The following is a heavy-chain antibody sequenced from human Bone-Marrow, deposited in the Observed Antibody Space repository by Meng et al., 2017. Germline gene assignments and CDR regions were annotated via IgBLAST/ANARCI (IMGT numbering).Heavy chain of an antibody. V-gene: IGHV7-4-1*02. J-gene: IGHJ4*02. CDR3: ARTKEYYDSSFDL. D-gene: IGHD3-22*01. CDR1: GYTFTTYT. CDR2: INTNTGNP. Sequence: ASVKVSCKASGYTFTTYTMHWVRQVPGQGLEWLGLINTNTGNPTYAPGFTGRFVFSLDTSISTAYLQISGLRAEDTAMYYCARTKEYYDSSFDLWGQGTVVTVSS.